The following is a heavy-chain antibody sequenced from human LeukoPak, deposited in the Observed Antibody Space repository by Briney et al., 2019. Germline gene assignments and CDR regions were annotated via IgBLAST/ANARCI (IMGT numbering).Heavy chain of an antibody. D-gene: IGHD3-22*01. CDR1: GGSISSGSYY. Sequence: SETLSLTCTVSGGSISSGSYYWSWIRQPAGKGLEWIGRIYTSGSSNYNPSLKSRVTISLDTSENHFSLKLSSVTAADTAVYYCARVTTGGYYNYWGQGTLVTVSS. CDR3: ARVTTGGYYNY. J-gene: IGHJ4*02. V-gene: IGHV4-61*02. CDR2: IYTSGSS.